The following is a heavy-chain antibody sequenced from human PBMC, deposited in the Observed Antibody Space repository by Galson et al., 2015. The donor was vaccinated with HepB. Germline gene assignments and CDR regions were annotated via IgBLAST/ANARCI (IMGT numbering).Heavy chain of an antibody. J-gene: IGHJ3*02. CDR1: GGTFSNYA. Sequence: SVKVSCKASGGTFSNYAILWVRQAPGQGLEWMARIIPILDIANYAQKFQGRVTITADKSTSTTYMKLSSLRSEDTAVYYCGEGNDAFDIWGQGTMVTVSS. CDR3: GEGNDAFDI. D-gene: IGHD1-26*01. V-gene: IGHV1-69*10. CDR2: IIPILDIA.